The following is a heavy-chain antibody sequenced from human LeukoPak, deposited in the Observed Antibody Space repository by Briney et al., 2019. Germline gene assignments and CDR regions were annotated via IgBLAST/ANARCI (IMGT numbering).Heavy chain of an antibody. CDR1: SFTFCSYT. V-gene: IGHV3-21*01. CDR2: ISNSGGYI. D-gene: IGHD6-13*01. Sequence: AGSLSLSCAASSFTFCSYTMIRLRQAPGNELVWVSLISNSGGYIHYAESMKGRVTISRDNAKNSLFLQMNSLRDEDTALYYCARVGASSSWYGSYYYYYMDVWGMGTTVTVSS. J-gene: IGHJ6*03. CDR3: ARVGASSSWYGSYYYYYMDV.